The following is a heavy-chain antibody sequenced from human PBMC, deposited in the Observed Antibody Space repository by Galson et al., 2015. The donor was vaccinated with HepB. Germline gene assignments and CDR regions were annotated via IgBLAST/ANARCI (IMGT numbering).Heavy chain of an antibody. Sequence: SLRLSCAASGFTFGDYAMSWVRQAPGKGLEWVGFIRSKAYGGTTEYAASVKGRFTISRDDSKSIAYLQMNSLKTEDTAVYYCTRERRGYSGTEDLWGRGTLVTVSS. V-gene: IGHV3-49*04. CDR3: TRERRGYSGTEDL. CDR2: IRSKAYGGTT. D-gene: IGHD5-12*01. CDR1: GFTFGDYA. J-gene: IGHJ2*01.